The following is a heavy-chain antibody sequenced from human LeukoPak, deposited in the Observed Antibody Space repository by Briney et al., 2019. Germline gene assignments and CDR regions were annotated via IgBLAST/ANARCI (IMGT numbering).Heavy chain of an antibody. CDR1: GYSFTSYW. CDR3: ARQSGYYDY. Sequence: GGSLRISCKGSGYSFTSYWITWVRQMPGKGLEWMGRIDPSDSYTNYSPSFQGHITISADKSIGTAYLQWSSLKASDTAIYYCARQSGYYDYWGQGTLVTVSS. J-gene: IGHJ4*02. D-gene: IGHD3-3*01. V-gene: IGHV5-10-1*01. CDR2: IDPSDSYT.